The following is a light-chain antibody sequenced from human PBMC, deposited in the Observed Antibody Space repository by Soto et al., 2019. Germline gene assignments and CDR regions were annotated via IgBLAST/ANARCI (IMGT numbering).Light chain of an antibody. CDR3: QQGNSFPYT. CDR2: VAS. Sequence: DIQMTQSPSSVSASVGDRVTITCRASQDITTWLAWYQQKPGKAPQLLISVASNLQSGVPSRFSGSGSGTRFTLAISSLQPEDSATYYCQQGNSFPYTFGQGTKLEIK. V-gene: IGKV1-12*01. J-gene: IGKJ2*01. CDR1: QDITTW.